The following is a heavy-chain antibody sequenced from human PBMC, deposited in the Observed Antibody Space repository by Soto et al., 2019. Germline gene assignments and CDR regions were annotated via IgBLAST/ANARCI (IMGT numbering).Heavy chain of an antibody. CDR1: GGSISSSNW. Sequence: SETLSLTCAVSGGSISSSNWWSWVRQPPGKGLEWIGEIYHSGSTNYNPSLKSRVTISVDKSKNQFSLKLSSVTAADTAVYYCARREYYGSGSYLYYYYYYGMDVWGQGTTVTVSS. CDR2: IYHSGST. V-gene: IGHV4-4*02. CDR3: ARREYYGSGSYLYYYYYYGMDV. J-gene: IGHJ6*02. D-gene: IGHD3-10*01.